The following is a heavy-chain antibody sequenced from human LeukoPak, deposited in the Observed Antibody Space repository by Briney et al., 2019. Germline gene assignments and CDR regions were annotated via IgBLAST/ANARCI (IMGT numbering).Heavy chain of an antibody. CDR3: ARRSDYYDSSGYLYYFDY. V-gene: IGHV4-39*01. CDR1: GGSISSSSYY. Sequence: PSETLSLTCTVSGGSISSSSYYWGWIRQPPGKGLEWIESIYYSGSTYYNPSLQSRVTISVDTSKNQFSLKLSSVTAADTAVYYCARRSDYYDSSGYLYYFDYWAREPWSPSPQ. D-gene: IGHD3-22*01. J-gene: IGHJ4*02. CDR2: IYYSGST.